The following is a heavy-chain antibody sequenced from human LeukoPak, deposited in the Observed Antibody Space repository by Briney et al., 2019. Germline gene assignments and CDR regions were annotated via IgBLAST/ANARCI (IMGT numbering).Heavy chain of an antibody. CDR1: GYTFTSYA. V-gene: IGHV1-3*03. CDR3: ARDYYDSSGYYGFDY. D-gene: IGHD3-22*01. CDR2: INAGNGNT. Sequence: WASVKVSCKASGYTFTSYAMHWVRQAPGQRLEWMGWINAGNGNTKYSQEFQGRVTITRDTSASTAYMELSSLRSEDMAVYYCARDYYDSSGYYGFDYWGQGTLVTVSS. J-gene: IGHJ4*02.